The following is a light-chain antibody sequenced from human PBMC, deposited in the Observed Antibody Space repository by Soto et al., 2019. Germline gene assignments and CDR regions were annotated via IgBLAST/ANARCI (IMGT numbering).Light chain of an antibody. CDR2: ENN. J-gene: IGLJ1*01. CDR1: SSDIGNNY. CDR3: GTWDSSLSADV. Sequence: QSVLTQPPSVSAAPGQKVTISCSGSSSDIGNNYVSWYQHLPRTAPKLLIYENNKRPSGIPDRFSGSKSGTSATLGITGLQTGDEADYYCGTWDSSLSADVFGTGTKLTVL. V-gene: IGLV1-51*02.